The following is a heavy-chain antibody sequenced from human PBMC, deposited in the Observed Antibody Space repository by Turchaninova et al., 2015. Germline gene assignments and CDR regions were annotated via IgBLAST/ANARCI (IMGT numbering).Heavy chain of an antibody. CDR3: AREVGANDPFDC. V-gene: IGHV2-70*04. D-gene: IGHD1-26*01. CDR2: IDWDDDK. Sequence: QVTLKESGPALVKPTQNLHLPCTLPVFSLGTSGRRLSRISQPQGKPLEWLARIDWDDDKFYNTSLKTRLTISKDTSKNQVVLTMTNMDPVDTATYYCAREVGANDPFDCWGQGTLVIVSS. J-gene: IGHJ4*02. CDR1: VFSLGTSGRR.